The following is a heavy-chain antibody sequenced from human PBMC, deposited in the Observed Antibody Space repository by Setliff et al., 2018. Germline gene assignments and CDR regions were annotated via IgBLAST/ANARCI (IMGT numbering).Heavy chain of an antibody. J-gene: IGHJ2*01. CDR3: ARGRASGGYFEVWYSDL. Sequence: SVKVSCKVSGGAFSNYGLSWVRQAPGQGLLWMGRIIPVFGTAKYAQKFQGRVTITADESTSTAYMELSSLRSEDTAVYYCARGRASGGYFEVWYSDLWGRGTLVTVSS. V-gene: IGHV1-69*13. D-gene: IGHD3-22*01. CDR1: GGAFSNYG. CDR2: IIPVFGTA.